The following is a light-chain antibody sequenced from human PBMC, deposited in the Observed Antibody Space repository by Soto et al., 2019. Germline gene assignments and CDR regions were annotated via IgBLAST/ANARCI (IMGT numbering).Light chain of an antibody. Sequence: DIQMTQSPSTLSASVGDRVTITCRASQSISSWLARYQQKPGKAPKLLIYDASSLESGVPSRFSGSGSGTEFTLTISSLQPDDFATYYCQQYSYPWTFGQGTKVEIK. CDR3: QQYSYPWT. CDR1: QSISSW. V-gene: IGKV1-5*01. CDR2: DAS. J-gene: IGKJ1*01.